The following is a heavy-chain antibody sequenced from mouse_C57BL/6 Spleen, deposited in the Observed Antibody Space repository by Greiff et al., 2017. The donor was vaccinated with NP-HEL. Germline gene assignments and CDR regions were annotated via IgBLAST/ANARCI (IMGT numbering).Heavy chain of an antibody. Sequence: EVKLVESGGGLVQPKGSLKLSCAASGFSFNTYAMNWVRQAPGKGLEWVARIRSKSNNSATYYADSVKDRFTISRDDSESMLYLQMNNMKTEDTAMDYCVRHKGYPCYFDVWGTGTTVTVSS. CDR1: GFSFNTYA. CDR2: IRSKSNNSAT. CDR3: VRHKGYPCYFDV. V-gene: IGHV10-1*01. D-gene: IGHD2-2*01. J-gene: IGHJ1*03.